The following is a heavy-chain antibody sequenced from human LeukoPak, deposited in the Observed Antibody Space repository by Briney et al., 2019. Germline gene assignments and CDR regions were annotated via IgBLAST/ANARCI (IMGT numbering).Heavy chain of an antibody. CDR3: AKDQNYYDSSGYPNDAFDI. D-gene: IGHD3-22*01. V-gene: IGHV3-23*01. Sequence: PGGSLRLSCAASGFTFSSYAMSWVRQAPGKGLEWVSAISGSGGSTYYADSVKGRFTISRDNSKNTLYLQMNSLRAEDTAVYYCAKDQNYYDSSGYPNDAFDIWGQGTMVTVSS. J-gene: IGHJ3*02. CDR2: ISGSGGST. CDR1: GFTFSSYA.